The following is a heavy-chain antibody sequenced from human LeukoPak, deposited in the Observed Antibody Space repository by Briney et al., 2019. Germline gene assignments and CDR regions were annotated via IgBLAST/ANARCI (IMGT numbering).Heavy chain of an antibody. CDR3: ARHGYDSSGYYSYILEY. D-gene: IGHD3-22*01. CDR2: INHSGST. CDR1: GGSFSGYY. J-gene: IGHJ4*02. V-gene: IGHV4-34*01. Sequence: SETLSLTCAVYGGSFSGYYWSWIRQPPGKGLEWIGEINHSGSTNYNPSLKSRVAISVDTSKNQFSLRLSSVTAADTAVYYCARHGYDSSGYYSYILEYWGQGTLVTVSS.